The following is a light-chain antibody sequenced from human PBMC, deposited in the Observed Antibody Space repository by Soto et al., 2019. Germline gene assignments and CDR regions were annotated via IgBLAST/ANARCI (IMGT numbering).Light chain of an antibody. V-gene: IGKV3-15*01. CDR1: QSVTSN. CDR2: GAS. CDR3: QHDFSWPYT. J-gene: IGKJ2*01. Sequence: PGERATLSCRASQSVTSNLAWYQQKPGRAPRLLIYGASTRATGIPARFSGSGSGTEFTLTSSNLHAEDFALYYCQHDFSWPYTFGQGTKLEIK.